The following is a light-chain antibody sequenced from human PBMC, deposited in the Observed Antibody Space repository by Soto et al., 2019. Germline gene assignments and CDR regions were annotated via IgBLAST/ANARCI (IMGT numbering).Light chain of an antibody. V-gene: IGKV3-20*01. CDR3: QLYGCSPTT. Sequence: DSVLPQYTGPLSLSPGERSTLSCMASQSVTSSYLAWWQQKPGQAPRLLIYGASSRATGIPDRFSGNELGTHFTHTSRRLEPEDRAVYFCQLYGCSPTTFAQGSKVDIK. CDR1: QSVTSSY. CDR2: GAS. J-gene: IGKJ1*01.